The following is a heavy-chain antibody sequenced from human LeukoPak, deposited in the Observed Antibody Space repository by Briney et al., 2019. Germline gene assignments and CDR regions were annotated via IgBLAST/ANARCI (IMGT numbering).Heavy chain of an antibody. CDR1: GFVFSSYE. CDR3: ASRQSYTGYDY. Sequence: PGGSLRLSCGASGFVFSSYEMNWVRQAPGKGLEWVSYISTSGSTIHYAGSVKGRFTFSRDNAKNSVYLQMNSLRAEDTAVYYCASRQSYTGYDYWGQGTLVTVSS. V-gene: IGHV3-48*03. D-gene: IGHD5-12*01. CDR2: ISTSGSTI. J-gene: IGHJ4*02.